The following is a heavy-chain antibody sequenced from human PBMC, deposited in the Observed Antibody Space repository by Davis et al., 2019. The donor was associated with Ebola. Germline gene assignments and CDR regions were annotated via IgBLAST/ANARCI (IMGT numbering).Heavy chain of an antibody. D-gene: IGHD6-13*01. V-gene: IGHV3-43*01. Sequence: GGSLRLSCAASGFTFDDYTMHWVRQSPGKGLDWVSLISWDGDITYYADSVKGRFIISRDNSKNSLYLQMNSLTTEDTALYYCAKDTSSSGFYYFDYWGQGTLVTVSS. CDR1: GFTFDDYT. CDR2: ISWDGDIT. CDR3: AKDTSSSGFYYFDY. J-gene: IGHJ4*02.